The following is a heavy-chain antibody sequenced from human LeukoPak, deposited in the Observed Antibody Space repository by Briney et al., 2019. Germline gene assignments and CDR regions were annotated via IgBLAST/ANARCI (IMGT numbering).Heavy chain of an antibody. V-gene: IGHV4-38-2*01. J-gene: IGHJ5*02. CDR3: ARGGGLRFLEWLLKA. CDR2: IYHSGST. CDR1: GYSISSGYY. D-gene: IGHD3-3*01. Sequence: SETLSLTCAVSGYSISSGYYWGWIRQPPGKGLEWIGSIYHSGSTYYNPSLKSRVTISVETSKNQFSLKLSSVTAADTAVYYCARGGGLRFLEWLLKAWGQGTLVTVSS.